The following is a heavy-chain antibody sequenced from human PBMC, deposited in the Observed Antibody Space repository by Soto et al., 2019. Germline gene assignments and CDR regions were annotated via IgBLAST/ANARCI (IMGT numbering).Heavy chain of an antibody. J-gene: IGHJ3*02. Sequence: EVQLVESGGGLVKPGGSLRLSCAASGFTFSNAWMTWVRQAPGKGLEWVGRIKSKTDGGTTDYAAPVKGRFTISRDDSKNTLNLQMNSLKTEDTAVYYCTADLVVSIFEVVIRNDAFDIWGQGTMVTVSS. CDR3: TADLVVSIFEVVIRNDAFDI. CDR1: GFTFSNAW. D-gene: IGHD3-3*01. V-gene: IGHV3-15*01. CDR2: IKSKTDGGTT.